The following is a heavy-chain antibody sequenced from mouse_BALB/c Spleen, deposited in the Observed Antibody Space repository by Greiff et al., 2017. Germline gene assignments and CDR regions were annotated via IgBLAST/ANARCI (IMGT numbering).Heavy chain of an antibody. V-gene: IGHV3-2*02. CDR2: ISYSGST. J-gene: IGHJ4*01. Sequence: EVKVEESGPGLVKPSQSLSLTCTVTGYSITSDYAWNWIRQFPGNKLEWMGYISYSGSTSYNPSLKSRISITRDTSKNQFFLQLNSVTTEDTATYYCARLEGSYYYAMDYWGQGTSVTVSS. CDR1: GYSITSDYA. CDR3: ARLEGSYYYAMDY.